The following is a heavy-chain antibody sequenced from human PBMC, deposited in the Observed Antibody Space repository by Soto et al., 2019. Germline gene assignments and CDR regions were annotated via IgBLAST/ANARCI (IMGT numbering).Heavy chain of an antibody. V-gene: IGHV1-69*13. D-gene: IGHD2-2*01. CDR3: ASLYCSSTSCYGVLEDYYYYGMDV. J-gene: IGHJ6*02. CDR1: GGTFSSYA. CDR2: IIPIFGTA. Sequence: SVKVSCKASGGTFSSYAISCVRQAPGQGLEWMGGIIPIFGTANYAQKFQGRVTITADESTSTAYMELSSLRSEDTAVYYCASLYCSSTSCYGVLEDYYYYGMDVWGQGTTVTVSS.